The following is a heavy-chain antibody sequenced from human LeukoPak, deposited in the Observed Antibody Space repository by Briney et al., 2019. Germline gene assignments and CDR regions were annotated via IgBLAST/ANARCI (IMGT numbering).Heavy chain of an antibody. V-gene: IGHV3-21*01. CDR2: ISSSSSYI. J-gene: IGHJ4*02. CDR1: GFTFSSYS. Sequence: KTGGSLRLSCAASGFTFSSYSMNWVRQAPGKGLEWVSSISSSSSYIYYADSVKGRFTISRDNAKNSLHLQMNSLRAEDTAVYYCARGWNSYGYSYWGQGTLVTVSS. D-gene: IGHD5-18*01. CDR3: ARGWNSYGYSY.